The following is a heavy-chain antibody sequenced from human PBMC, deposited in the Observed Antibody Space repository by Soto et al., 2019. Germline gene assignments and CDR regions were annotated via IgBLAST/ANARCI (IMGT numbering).Heavy chain of an antibody. CDR2: IYYSGST. CDR3: ARSDGRY. J-gene: IGHJ4*02. CDR1: GGSISSYY. V-gene: IGHV4-59*01. Sequence: QVQLQESGPGLVKPSETLSLTCTVSGGSISSYYWSWIRQPPGKGLEWIGYIYYSGSTNYNPSLKSRVTISVDTCKNQFSLKLSYVTAAETAVYYCARSDGRYWGQGTLVTVSS.